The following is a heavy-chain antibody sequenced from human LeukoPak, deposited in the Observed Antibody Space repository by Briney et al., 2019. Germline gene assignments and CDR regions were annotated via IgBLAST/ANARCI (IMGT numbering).Heavy chain of an antibody. J-gene: IGHJ4*02. CDR2: ISGSSSYI. Sequence: GGSLRLSCAASGFTFSNHSMNWVRQVPGKGLEWVSSISGSSSYIYYADSVKGRFTISRDNAKNSLYLQMNSLRAEDTAVYYCAREGDSYGYTPYFDFWGQGTLVTVSS. V-gene: IGHV3-21*01. CDR1: GFTFSNHS. CDR3: AREGDSYGYTPYFDF. D-gene: IGHD5-18*01.